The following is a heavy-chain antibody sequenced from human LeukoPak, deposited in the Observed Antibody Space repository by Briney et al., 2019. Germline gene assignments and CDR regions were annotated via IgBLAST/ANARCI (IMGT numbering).Heavy chain of an antibody. D-gene: IGHD2-2*02. J-gene: IGHJ5*02. V-gene: IGHV4-34*01. CDR1: GGSFSGYY. Sequence: SETLSLTCAVYGGSFSGYYWSWIRQPPGKGLECIGEINHSGSTNYNPSLKSRVTISVDTSKNQFSLKLSSVTAADTAVYYCASLYCSSTSCYSWFDPWGQGTLVTVSS. CDR2: INHSGST. CDR3: ASLYCSSTSCYSWFDP.